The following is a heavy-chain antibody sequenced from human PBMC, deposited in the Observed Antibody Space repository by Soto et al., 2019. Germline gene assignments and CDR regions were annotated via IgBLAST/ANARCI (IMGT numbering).Heavy chain of an antibody. D-gene: IGHD2-21*01. CDR1: GFTFRNSV. CDR2: IRATGGET. Sequence: EVQLLESGGGMVQPGGSLRVSCAASGFTFRNSVMSWVRQPPGKGLEWVSAIRATGGETFYSDSVKGRFTISRDNSKNTLYLQMNSLRDEDTALYFCAQDRGWGVVSPSHDYCGQGTLVTVSS. V-gene: IGHV3-23*01. CDR3: AQDRGWGVVSPSHDY. J-gene: IGHJ4*02.